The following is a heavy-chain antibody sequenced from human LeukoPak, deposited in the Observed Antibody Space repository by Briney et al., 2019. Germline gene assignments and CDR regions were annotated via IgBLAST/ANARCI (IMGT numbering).Heavy chain of an antibody. D-gene: IGHD2-2*02. V-gene: IGHV1-8*03. CDR3: ASVDWDIVVVPAAISAQPYYYYYMDV. Sequence: ASVKVSSKASGYTFTSYDINWVRRATGQGLEWTGLMNPNSGNTGYAQKFQGRVTITRNTSISTAYMELSSLRSEDTAVYYCASVDWDIVVVPAAISAQPYYYYYMDVWGKGTTVTVSS. CDR2: MNPNSGNT. CDR1: GYTFTSYD. J-gene: IGHJ6*03.